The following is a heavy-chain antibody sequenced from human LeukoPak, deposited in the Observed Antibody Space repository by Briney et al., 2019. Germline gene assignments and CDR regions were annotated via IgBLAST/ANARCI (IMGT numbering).Heavy chain of an antibody. D-gene: IGHD3-22*01. J-gene: IGHJ4*02. CDR3: AKDGYYDSSGYYYSTYYFDY. CDR1: GFTFSSYA. V-gene: IGHV3-23*01. Sequence: QPGGSLRLSCAASGFTFSSYAMSWVRQAPGKGLEWVSAISGSGGSTYYADSVKGRFTISRDNSKNTLYLQMNSLRAEGTAVYYCAKDGYYDSSGYYYSTYYFDYWGQGTLVTVSS. CDR2: ISGSGGST.